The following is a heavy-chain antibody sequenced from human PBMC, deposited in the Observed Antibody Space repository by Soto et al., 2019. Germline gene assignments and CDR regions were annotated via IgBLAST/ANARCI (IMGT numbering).Heavy chain of an antibody. CDR3: AREARGGYSGIFDY. J-gene: IGHJ4*02. D-gene: IGHD5-12*01. CDR2: IYTDGST. CDR1: GTSISIYS. V-gene: IGHV4-4*07. Sequence: QVQLQESGPGLVKPSETLSLTCTVSGTSISIYSWSWIRQPAGKDLEWVGRIYTDGSTNYHPSLKSRVSMSVDTSKNQFSLILSSVTAADTAVYYCAREARGGYSGIFDYWGRGALVTVSS.